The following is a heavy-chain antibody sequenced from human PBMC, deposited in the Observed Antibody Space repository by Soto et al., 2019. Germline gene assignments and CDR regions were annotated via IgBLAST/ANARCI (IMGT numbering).Heavy chain of an antibody. D-gene: IGHD4-17*01. V-gene: IGHV1-18*01. CDR3: ARDIFYQSPTVGSMEPFDY. Sequence: ASVKVSCKASGYTFTSYGISWVRQAPGQGLEWMGWISAYNGNTNYAQKLQGRVTMTTDTSTSTAYMELRSLRSDDTAVYYCARDIFYQSPTVGSMEPFDYWGQGTLVTVSS. CDR2: ISAYNGNT. J-gene: IGHJ4*02. CDR1: GYTFTSYG.